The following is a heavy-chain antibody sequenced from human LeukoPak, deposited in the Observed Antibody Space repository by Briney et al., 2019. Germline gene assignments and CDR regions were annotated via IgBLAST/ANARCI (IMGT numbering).Heavy chain of an antibody. J-gene: IGHJ4*02. D-gene: IGHD3-22*01. CDR1: GFSFDEYA. V-gene: IGHV3-9*01. CDR2: ISWNSGSI. CDR3: EKHSGQNYDNTGYSAD. Sequence: GRSLRLSCAASGFSFDEYAMHWVRQAPGKGLEWVSGISWNSGSIAYADSVKGRFAVSRDNAKNSLYLQMNSLRAEDTAFYYCEKHSGQNYDNTGYSADGGQGTLVTVSS.